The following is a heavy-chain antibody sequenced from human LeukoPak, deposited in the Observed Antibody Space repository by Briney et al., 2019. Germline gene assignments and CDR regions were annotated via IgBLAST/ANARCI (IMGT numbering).Heavy chain of an antibody. V-gene: IGHV4-61*02. CDR2: IYTSGST. D-gene: IGHD4-17*01. CDR1: GGSISSGSYY. Sequence: SETLSLTCTVSGGSISSGSYYWRWIRQPAGKGLEWIGRIYTSGSTNYNPSLKSRVTISVDTSKKQFSLKLSSVTAADTAVYYCASLYTYGDYDYWGQGTLVTVSS. J-gene: IGHJ4*02. CDR3: ASLYTYGDYDY.